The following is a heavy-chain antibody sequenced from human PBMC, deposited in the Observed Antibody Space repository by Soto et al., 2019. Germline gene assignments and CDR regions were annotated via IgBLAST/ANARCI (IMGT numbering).Heavy chain of an antibody. CDR3: AASSRYYDFWSGYYGDFDY. D-gene: IGHD3-3*01. V-gene: IGHV3-23*01. CDR1: GFTFSSYA. CDR2: ISGSGGSA. J-gene: IGHJ4*02. Sequence: GGSLRLSCAASGFTFSSYAMSWVRQAPGKGLEWVSAISGSGGSAYYADSVKGRFTISRDNAKSSLHLQMDSLRAEDTAVYYCAASSRYYDFWSGYYGDFDYWGQGTLVTVSS.